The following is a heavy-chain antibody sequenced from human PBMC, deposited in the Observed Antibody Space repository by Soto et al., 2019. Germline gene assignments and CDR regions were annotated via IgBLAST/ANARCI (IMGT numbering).Heavy chain of an antibody. Sequence: GGSQGLSCAASGFTCRSFCMHWVRQAPGKGLEWVAVISFDGSKKYYADSVKGRFTISRDNSKNTLFLQMNSLRAEDTATYYCAHRHGYGYNYYFDYWGQGTPVTVSS. CDR1: GFTCRSFC. D-gene: IGHD5-18*01. CDR3: AHRHGYGYNYYFDY. CDR2: ISFDGSKK. J-gene: IGHJ4*02. V-gene: IGHV3-30*03.